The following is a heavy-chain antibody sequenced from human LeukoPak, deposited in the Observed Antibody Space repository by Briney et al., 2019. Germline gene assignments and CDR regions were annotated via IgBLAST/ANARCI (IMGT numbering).Heavy chain of an antibody. CDR3: ARDGNPWNLDV. CDR2: VYHNGTP. Sequence: SETLSLACAVSVGSISSGNWWSWVRQSPGKGLEWIGEVYHNGTPNYNPSLRSRVTISADTFKNHFSLKLTSVTAADTAVYYCARDGNPWNLDVWGRGTLVTVSS. J-gene: IGHJ2*01. CDR1: VGSISSGNW. V-gene: IGHV4-4*02. D-gene: IGHD1-14*01.